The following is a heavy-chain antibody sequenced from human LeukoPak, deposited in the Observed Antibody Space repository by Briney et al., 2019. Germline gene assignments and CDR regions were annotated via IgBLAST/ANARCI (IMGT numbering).Heavy chain of an antibody. Sequence: SETLSLTCTVSGGSISSGGYYWSWIRQPPGKGLEWIGYIYHSGSTYYNPSLKSRVTISVDRSKNQFSLKLSSVTAADTAVYYCARDKAEGWFDPWGQGTLVTVSS. V-gene: IGHV4-30-2*01. CDR1: GGSISSGGYY. D-gene: IGHD1-14*01. J-gene: IGHJ5*02. CDR3: ARDKAEGWFDP. CDR2: IYHSGST.